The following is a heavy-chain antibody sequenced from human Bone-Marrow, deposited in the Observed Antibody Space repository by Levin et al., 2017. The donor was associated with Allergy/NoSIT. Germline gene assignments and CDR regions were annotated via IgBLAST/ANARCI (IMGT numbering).Heavy chain of an antibody. Sequence: GESLKISCEASGFTFSNYGLHWVRPAPGKGLEWVAVISSDGSKEHYADSVKGRFTISRDNSKNTLYLQMNSLRREDTAMYYCAREKVTMMVEIIESSFDFWGQGTLVTVSS. CDR1: GFTFSNYG. D-gene: IGHD3-22*01. J-gene: IGHJ4*02. V-gene: IGHV3-30*03. CDR2: ISSDGSKE. CDR3: AREKVTMMVEIIESSFDF.